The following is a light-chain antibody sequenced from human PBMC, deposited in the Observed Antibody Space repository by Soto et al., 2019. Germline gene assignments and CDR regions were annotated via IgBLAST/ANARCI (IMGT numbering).Light chain of an antibody. CDR2: GAS. Sequence: EIVLTQSPGTLSLSPGERATLSCRASQIVSSNFLAWYQQKPGQAPRLLIYGASSRATGIPDRFSGSGSGTDFTLTISRLEPEDFAVYYCQQFGSSMFTFGQGTKLEIK. CDR3: QQFGSSMFT. V-gene: IGKV3-20*01. J-gene: IGKJ2*01. CDR1: QIVSSNF.